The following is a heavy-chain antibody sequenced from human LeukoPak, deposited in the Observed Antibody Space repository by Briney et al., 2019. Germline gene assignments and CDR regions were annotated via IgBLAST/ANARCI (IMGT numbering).Heavy chain of an antibody. J-gene: IGHJ4*02. D-gene: IGHD3-22*01. CDR3: ARDPLYSSGPISHDF. CDR2: INSNSGVP. V-gene: IGHV1-2*02. Sequence: ASVKVSCKASGYTFIGFYIHWVRQAPGQGLEWMGWINSNSGVPNYAQKFQGRVTMTRDTSISTAYIQLSSLRSDDTAVYYCARDPLYSSGPISHDFWGQGTLVTVFS. CDR1: GYTFIGFY.